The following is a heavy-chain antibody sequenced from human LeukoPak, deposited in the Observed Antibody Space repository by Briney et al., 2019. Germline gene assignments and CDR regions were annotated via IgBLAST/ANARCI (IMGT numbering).Heavy chain of an antibody. CDR1: GYTFTRYD. Sequence: AAVKVSCKASGYTFTRYDINWVRQATGQGLEWMGWMNPNSGNTGYAQKFQSRVTMTMNTSISTAYMELSSLRSEDTAVYYCARGRIAAAGRKINWCDPWGQGTLVTVSS. CDR3: ARGRIAAAGRKINWCDP. J-gene: IGHJ5*02. D-gene: IGHD6-13*01. V-gene: IGHV1-8*01. CDR2: MNPNSGNT.